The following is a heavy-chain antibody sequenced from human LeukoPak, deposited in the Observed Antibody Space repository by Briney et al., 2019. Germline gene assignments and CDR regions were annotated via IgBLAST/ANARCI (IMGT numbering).Heavy chain of an antibody. CDR2: IGAGVTGK. J-gene: IGHJ4*02. CDR1: GFAIPNDG. D-gene: IGHD3-22*01. V-gene: IGHV3-23*01. Sequence: PGGSLTLSCTGSGFAIPNDGMAWVRQAPGKGLEWISSIGAGVTGKYYAASVRGRFTISTDNSKKTVFLQMNSLRAEDTALYYCAKSIDSGGYPLGDSWGQGTLVIVSS. CDR3: AKSIDSGGYPLGDS.